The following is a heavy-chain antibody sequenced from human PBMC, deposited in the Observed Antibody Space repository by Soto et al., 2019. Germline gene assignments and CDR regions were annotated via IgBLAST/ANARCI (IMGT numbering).Heavy chain of an antibody. V-gene: IGHV4-31*02. J-gene: IGHJ4*02. CDR2: IYYSGNT. CDR1: GGSISSGGYY. D-gene: IGHD4-17*01. CDR3: ARDRGDYGVDY. Sequence: SETLSLTCTFSGGSISSGGYYWSWIRQHPGKGLEWIGYIYYSGNTYYNPSLKSRVTISVDTSKNQFSLKLSSVTAADTAVYYCARDRGDYGVDYWGQGTLVTVSS.